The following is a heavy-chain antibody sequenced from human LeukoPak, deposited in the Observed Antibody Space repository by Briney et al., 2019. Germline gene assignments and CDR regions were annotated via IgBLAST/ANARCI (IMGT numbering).Heavy chain of an antibody. J-gene: IGHJ3*02. Sequence: GGSLRLSCAGSGFTFSSYGMHWVRQAPGKGLGWVAVIWADGTHEDYIDSVKGRFTISRDNSKNTLYLQMNSLRADDTAVYYCAINHYGSNSDIFDIWGQGTMVTVSS. D-gene: IGHD3-10*01. CDR2: IWADGTHE. CDR3: AINHYGSNSDIFDI. CDR1: GFTFSSYG. V-gene: IGHV3-33*01.